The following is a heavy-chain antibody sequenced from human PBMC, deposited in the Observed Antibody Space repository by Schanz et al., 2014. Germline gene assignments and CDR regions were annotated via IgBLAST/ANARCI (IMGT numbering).Heavy chain of an antibody. J-gene: IGHJ4*02. CDR3: ARGYGDSPTDF. Sequence: QVQLVQSGAEVKKPGSSVKVSCKLSGGTFSSYTISWMRQAPGQGLEWMGKIIPVLNIATYAQQFQGRVTFTADKSTSTAYMELSSLRSEDTAVYYCARGYGDSPTDFWGQGTLVTVSS. CDR2: IIPVLNIA. CDR1: GGTFSSYT. V-gene: IGHV1-69*04. D-gene: IGHD4-17*01.